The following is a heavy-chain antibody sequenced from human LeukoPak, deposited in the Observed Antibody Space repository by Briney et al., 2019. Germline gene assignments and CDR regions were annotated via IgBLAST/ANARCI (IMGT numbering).Heavy chain of an antibody. CDR2: IRWNSGSI. D-gene: IGHD3-10*01. CDR1: GFTFDDYA. CDR3: AKDVLLVSGSGSYCDY. V-gene: IGHV3-9*01. J-gene: IGHJ4*02. Sequence: PGRSLRLSCAASGFTFDDYAMHWVRQAPGKGLEWVSGIRWNSGSIGYADSVKGRFTISRDNAKNSLYLQMNSLRAEDTALYYCAKDVLLVSGSGSYCDYWGQGTLVTVSS.